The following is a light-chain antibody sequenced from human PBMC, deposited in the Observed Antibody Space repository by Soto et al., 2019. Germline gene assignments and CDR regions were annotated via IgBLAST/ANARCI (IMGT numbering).Light chain of an antibody. CDR2: DAS. Sequence: DIQMTQSPSTLSASVGDRVTITCRASQSVGRWLAWYQQKPGPAPKVLIYDASTLKSGVPSRFSGSGSGTEFTLTISSLEPDDFAIYYCQQYRSYSGTFGQGTKVEIK. V-gene: IGKV1-5*01. J-gene: IGKJ1*01. CDR3: QQYRSYSGT. CDR1: QSVGRW.